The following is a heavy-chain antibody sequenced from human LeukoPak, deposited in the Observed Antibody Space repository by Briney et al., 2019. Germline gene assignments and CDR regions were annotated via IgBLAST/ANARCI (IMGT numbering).Heavy chain of an antibody. Sequence: ASVKVSCRTSGYTFAIYGISWVRQAPGQGLEWMGWISAYSGSTNYAQKFQGRVTMTTDTSTSTAYMELRSLRSDDTAVYYCARGSIGSSSWCVDYWGQGTLVTVSS. CDR1: GYTFAIYG. CDR3: ARGSIGSSSWCVDY. V-gene: IGHV1-18*01. CDR2: ISAYSGST. J-gene: IGHJ4*02. D-gene: IGHD6-13*01.